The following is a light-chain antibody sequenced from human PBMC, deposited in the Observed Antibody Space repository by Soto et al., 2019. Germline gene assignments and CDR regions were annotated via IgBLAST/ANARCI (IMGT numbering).Light chain of an antibody. Sequence: GLTQSPCTLSLSPGERATLSCRASQSVSNNYLAWYQQKPGQAPRLLIYGASNRATGIPDRFSGSGSGTDFTLTISRLGPEDFAVYYCQQYGSSGTFGQGTKVDI. J-gene: IGKJ1*01. CDR2: GAS. CDR1: QSVSNNY. CDR3: QQYGSSGT. V-gene: IGKV3-20*01.